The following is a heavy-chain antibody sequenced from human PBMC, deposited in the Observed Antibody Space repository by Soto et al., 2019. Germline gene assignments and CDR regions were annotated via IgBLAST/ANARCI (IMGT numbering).Heavy chain of an antibody. CDR1: GGSISSSSYY. D-gene: IGHD5-18*01. CDR3: ARQGGYSYGSLNYYYGMDV. V-gene: IGHV4-39*01. Sequence: SETLSLTCTVSGGSISSSSYYWGGIRQPPGKGLEWIGSIYYSGSTYYNPSPKSRVTISVDTSKNQFSLKLSSVTAADTAVYYCARQGGYSYGSLNYYYGMDVWGQGTTVT. J-gene: IGHJ6*02. CDR2: IYYSGST.